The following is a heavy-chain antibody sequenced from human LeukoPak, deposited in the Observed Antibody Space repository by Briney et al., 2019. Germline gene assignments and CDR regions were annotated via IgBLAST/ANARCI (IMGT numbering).Heavy chain of an antibody. V-gene: IGHV4-4*07. CDR2: IYTSGST. D-gene: IGHD6-13*01. Sequence: SETLSLTCTVYGGSISSYYWSWIRQPAGKGLGWIGRIYTSGSTNYNPSLKSRVTMSVDTSKNQFSLKLSSVTAADTVVYYCARQIASAGTAGFDFWGQGALVTVSS. CDR3: ARQIASAGTAGFDF. CDR1: GGSISSYY. J-gene: IGHJ4*02.